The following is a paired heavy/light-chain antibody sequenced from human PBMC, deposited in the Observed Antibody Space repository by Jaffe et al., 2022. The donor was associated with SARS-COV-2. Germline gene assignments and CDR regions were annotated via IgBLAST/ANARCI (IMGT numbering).Light chain of an antibody. CDR3: HQHSNWPLT. CDR1: QSISSY. J-gene: IGKJ4*01. V-gene: IGKV3-11*01. Sequence: EIVLTQSPATLSLSPGERATLSCRASQSISSYLAWYQQKPGQAPRLLIYDASYRATGIPARFSGSGSGTDFTLTISSLEPADFAVYYCHQHSNWPLTFGGGTKVEIK. CDR2: DAS.
Heavy chain of an antibody. CDR2: IRSKVYGGTT. D-gene: IGHD3-22*01. V-gene: IGHV3-49*05. CDR3: TRDRLAYYYDTTGRVGNFDY. Sequence: EVHLVESGGGLVKPGRSLRVACTASGFTFGDYAMSWFRQAPGKGLEWVGFIRSKVYGGTTEYAASVKGRFTISRDDSKRIAYLQMNSLRTEDTAVYFCTRDRLAYYYDTTGRVGNFDYWGQGTLVTVSS. CDR1: GFTFGDYA. J-gene: IGHJ4*02.